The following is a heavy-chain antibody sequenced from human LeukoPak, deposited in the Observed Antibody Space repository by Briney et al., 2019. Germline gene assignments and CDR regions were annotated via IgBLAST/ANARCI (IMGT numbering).Heavy chain of an antibody. V-gene: IGHV1-2*04. Sequence: ASVKVSCKASGYTFTGYYMHWVRQAPGQGLEWMGWINPNSGGTNYAQKFQGWVTMTRDTSISTAYMELSRLRSDDTAVYYCARGPRISWDSSPVRYWGQGTLVTVSS. J-gene: IGHJ4*02. CDR1: GYTFTGYY. CDR2: INPNSGGT. CDR3: ARGPRISWDSSPVRY. D-gene: IGHD3-22*01.